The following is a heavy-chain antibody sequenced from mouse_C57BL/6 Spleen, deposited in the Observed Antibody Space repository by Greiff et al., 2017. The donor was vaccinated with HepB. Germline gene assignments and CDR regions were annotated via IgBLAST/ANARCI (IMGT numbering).Heavy chain of an antibody. D-gene: IGHD1-1*01. CDR1: GYAFTNYL. CDR3: ARTYYYGSSYWYFDV. J-gene: IGHJ1*03. CDR2: INPGSGGT. Sequence: VKLQESGAELVRPGTSVKVSCKASGYAFTNYLIEWVKQRPGQGLEWIGVINPGSGGTNYNEKFKGKAKLTADKSSSTAYMQLSSLTSEDSAVYFCARTYYYGSSYWYFDVWGTGTTVTVSS. V-gene: IGHV1-54*01.